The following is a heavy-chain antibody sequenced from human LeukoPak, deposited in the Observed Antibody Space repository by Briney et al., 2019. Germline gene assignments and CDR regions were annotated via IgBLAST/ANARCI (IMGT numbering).Heavy chain of an antibody. D-gene: IGHD6-6*01. CDR3: ATDTVAARPYYFDY. J-gene: IGHJ4*02. Sequence: ASVRVSCKASGYTFTDYYMHWVRQAPGQGLEWMGIINPSGGSTSYAQKFQGRVTMTRDMSTSTVYMELSSLRSEDTAVYYCATDTVAARPYYFDYWGQGTLVTVSS. CDR1: GYTFTDYY. V-gene: IGHV1-46*01. CDR2: INPSGGST.